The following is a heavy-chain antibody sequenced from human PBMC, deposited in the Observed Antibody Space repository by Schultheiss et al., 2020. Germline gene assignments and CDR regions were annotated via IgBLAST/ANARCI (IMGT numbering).Heavy chain of an antibody. D-gene: IGHD3-3*01. V-gene: IGHV4-4*07. CDR2: IYTSGST. J-gene: IGHJ3*02. Sequence: SETLSLTCTVSGGSISSYYWSWIRQPAGKGLEWIGRIYTSGSTYYNPSLKSRVTISVDTSKNQFSLKLSSVTAADTAVYYCARVGDFWSGSHAFDIWGQGTMVTVSS. CDR1: GGSISSYY. CDR3: ARVGDFWSGSHAFDI.